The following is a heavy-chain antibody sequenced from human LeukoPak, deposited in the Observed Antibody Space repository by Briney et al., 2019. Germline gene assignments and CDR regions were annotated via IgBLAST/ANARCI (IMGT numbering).Heavy chain of an antibody. J-gene: IGHJ6*02. D-gene: IGHD3-10*01. V-gene: IGHV1-8*01. CDR2: MNFNSGNT. Sequence: ASVMVSCRASGYSITSYDINWVRQAAGQGLEWVGWMNFNSGNTGYARKFQVRVTLTRDTSINTAYMEVNSLTSEDTAVYYCARGGTLVRGVAILYGMDVWGQGTTVTVSS. CDR3: ARGGTLVRGVAILYGMDV. CDR1: GYSITSYD.